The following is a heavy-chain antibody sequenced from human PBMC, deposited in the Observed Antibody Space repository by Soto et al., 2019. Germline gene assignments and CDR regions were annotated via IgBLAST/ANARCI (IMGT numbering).Heavy chain of an antibody. D-gene: IGHD7-27*01. CDR3: AKDIRLNGDRNYYYGMDV. J-gene: IGHJ6*02. CDR1: GFTFDDYT. Sequence: EVQLVESGGVVVQPGGSLRLSCAASGFTFDDYTMHWVRQAPEKGLEWVSLISWDGGSTYYADSVKGRFTISRDNSKNSLYLQMNSLRTEDTALYYCAKDIRLNGDRNYYYGMDVWGQGTTVTVSS. V-gene: IGHV3-43*01. CDR2: ISWDGGST.